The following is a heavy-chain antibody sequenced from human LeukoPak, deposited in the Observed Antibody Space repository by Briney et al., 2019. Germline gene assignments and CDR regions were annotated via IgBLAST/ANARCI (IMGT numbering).Heavy chain of an antibody. J-gene: IGHJ6*03. Sequence: GGSLRLSCAASGFTFSSYWMHWVRQAPGKGLVWVSRINTDGSSTSYADSVKGRFTISRDNAKNTLYLQMNSLRAEDAAVHYCARGHIVVGYYYYMDVWGKGTTVTVSS. CDR2: INTDGSST. CDR1: GFTFSSYW. D-gene: IGHD2-15*01. V-gene: IGHV3-74*01. CDR3: ARGHIVVGYYYYMDV.